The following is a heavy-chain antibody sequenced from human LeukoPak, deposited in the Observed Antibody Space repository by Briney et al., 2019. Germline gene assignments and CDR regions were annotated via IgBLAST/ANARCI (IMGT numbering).Heavy chain of an antibody. J-gene: IGHJ4*02. CDR3: AKDHRSPYSGSYYGVGY. D-gene: IGHD1-26*01. CDR2: ISGSGGST. V-gene: IGHV3-23*01. Sequence: GSLRLSCAASGFTFSSYAMSWVRQAPGKGLEWVSAISGSGGSTYYADSVKGRFTISRDNSKNSLYLQMNSLRAEDTALYYCAKDHRSPYSGSYYGVGYWGQGTLVTVSS. CDR1: GFTFSSYA.